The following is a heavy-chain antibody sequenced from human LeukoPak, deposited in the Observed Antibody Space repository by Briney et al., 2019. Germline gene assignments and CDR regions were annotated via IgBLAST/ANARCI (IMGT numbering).Heavy chain of an antibody. CDR2: IIPIFGTA. CDR1: GGTFSSYA. J-gene: IGHJ5*02. CDR3: ARRVRSVAGKEDWFDP. D-gene: IGHD6-19*01. V-gene: IGHV1-69*05. Sequence: GSSVKVSCKASGGTFSSYAISWVRQAPGQGLEWMGGIIPIFGTANCAQKFQGRVTITTDESTSTAYMELSSLRSEDTAVYYCARRVRSVAGKEDWFDPWGQGTLVTVSS.